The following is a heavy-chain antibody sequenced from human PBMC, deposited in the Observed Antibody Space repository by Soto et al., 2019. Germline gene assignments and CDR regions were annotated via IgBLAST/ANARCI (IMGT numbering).Heavy chain of an antibody. D-gene: IGHD1-20*01. CDR2: INAGNGNT. CDR1: GYTFTSYA. Sequence: ASVKVSCKASGYTFTSYAMHWVRQAPGQRLEWMGWINAGNGNTKYSQKFQGRVTITRDTSASTAYMELSSLRSEDTAVYYCARDAEYNYYYYYGMDVWGQGTTVTISS. J-gene: IGHJ6*02. CDR3: ARDAEYNYYYYYGMDV. V-gene: IGHV1-3*01.